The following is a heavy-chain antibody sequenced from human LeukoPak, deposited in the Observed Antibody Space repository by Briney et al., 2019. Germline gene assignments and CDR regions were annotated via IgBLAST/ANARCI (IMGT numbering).Heavy chain of an antibody. V-gene: IGHV4-59*08. Sequence: SGSLSLSCTASGVTLSSSYMSWIRQAPGKGLEWIGYFYDTVSTKYNPSLKRRVSIFTDTSKNQLPLQLNSVPAADTAADYCARHGAFITRGFCSSSNCYVDGLQTWGQGIMVSVSS. CDR1: GVTLSSSY. CDR2: FYDTVST. CDR3: ARHGAFITRGFCSSSNCYVDGLQT. J-gene: IGHJ3*01. D-gene: IGHD2-2*01.